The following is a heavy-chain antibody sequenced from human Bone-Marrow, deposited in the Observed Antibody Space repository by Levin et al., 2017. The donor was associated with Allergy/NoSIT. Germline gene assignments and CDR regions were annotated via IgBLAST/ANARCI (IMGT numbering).Heavy chain of an antibody. CDR3: ASNRDTIFGVVNFHYEY. D-gene: IGHD3-3*01. V-gene: IGHV2-26*04. CDR1: GFSVNNVKMG. Sequence: SGPTLVKPPETLTLTCTVSGFSVNNVKMGVAWIRQPPGKTLEWLAQIFSNDEKSYSTSLKSRLTISKDTSRGQVVLTMTNMDPLDTATYYCASNRDTIFGVVNFHYEYWGQGSLVTVSS. J-gene: IGHJ4*02. CDR2: IFSNDEK.